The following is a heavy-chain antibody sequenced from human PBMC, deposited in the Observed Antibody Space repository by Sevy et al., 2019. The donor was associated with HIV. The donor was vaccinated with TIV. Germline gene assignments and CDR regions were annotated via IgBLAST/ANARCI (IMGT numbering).Heavy chain of an antibody. CDR2: IGSSGSTI. CDR3: ARLIAAAGTDLPYYYYYGMDV. CDR1: GFTFSDHY. D-gene: IGHD6-13*01. Sequence: EGSLRLSCAASGFTFSDHYMSWILQAPGKELEWVSYIGSSGSTIYYADSVKGRFTISRDNAKNSLYLQMNSLRAEDTALYYCARLIAAAGTDLPYYYYYGMDVWGQGTTVTVSS. V-gene: IGHV3-11*01. J-gene: IGHJ6*02.